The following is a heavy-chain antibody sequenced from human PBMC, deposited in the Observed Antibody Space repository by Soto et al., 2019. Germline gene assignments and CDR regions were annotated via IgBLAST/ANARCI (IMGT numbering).Heavy chain of an antibody. CDR2: ISAYNGNT. CDR1: GYTFTSYG. CDR3: ARDNSYGDYPPELAYYYYAMDV. Sequence: ASVKVSCKASGYTFTSYGISWVRQAPGQGLEWMGWISAYNGNTNYAQKLQGRVTMTTDTSTSTAYMELRSLRSDDTAVYYCARDNSYGDYPPELAYYYYAMDVWGQGTTFTVSS. D-gene: IGHD4-17*01. J-gene: IGHJ6*02. V-gene: IGHV1-18*01.